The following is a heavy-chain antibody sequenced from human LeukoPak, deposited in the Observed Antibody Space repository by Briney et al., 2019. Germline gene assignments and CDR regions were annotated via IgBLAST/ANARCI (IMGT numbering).Heavy chain of an antibody. CDR3: ARQGKVGNIAVAVGSWFDP. Sequence: GESLKISCKGSGYSFTSYWIGWVRQMPGKGLEWMGIIYPGGSDTRYSPSFQGQVTISADKSISTAYLQLSSLKASDTAMYYCARQGKVGNIAVAVGSWFDPWGQGTLVTVSS. CDR2: IYPGGSDT. V-gene: IGHV5-51*01. D-gene: IGHD6-19*01. J-gene: IGHJ5*02. CDR1: GYSFTSYW.